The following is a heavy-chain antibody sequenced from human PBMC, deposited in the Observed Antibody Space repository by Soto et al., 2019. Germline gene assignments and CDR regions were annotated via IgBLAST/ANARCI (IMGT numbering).Heavy chain of an antibody. CDR2: IFPSDSDT. J-gene: IGHJ5*02. CDR1: GYKFTSSW. Sequence: GESLKISCRTSGYKFTSSWIAWVRQMPGKGLEWMGIIFPSDSDTRYSPSFQGQVTISADRSTSTVFLQWACLKASDTAVYFCERKDKSGDFNWFDPWGQGTLVPVYS. V-gene: IGHV5-51*01. CDR3: ERKDKSGDFNWFDP. D-gene: IGHD2-21*02.